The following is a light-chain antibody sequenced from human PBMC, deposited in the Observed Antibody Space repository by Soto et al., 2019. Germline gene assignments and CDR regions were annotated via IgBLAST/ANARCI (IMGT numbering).Light chain of an antibody. CDR3: QQYNNWPPWT. CDR1: QSVINSY. V-gene: IGKV3-20*01. Sequence: EVVLTQSPGTLSLSAGERATLSFMAIQSVINSYLAWYQQKPGQAPRLLLYGAYNRATGIPDRFSGSGSGTDFTLTISSLQSEDFAVYYCQQYNNWPPWTFGQGTKVDIK. CDR2: GAY. J-gene: IGKJ1*01.